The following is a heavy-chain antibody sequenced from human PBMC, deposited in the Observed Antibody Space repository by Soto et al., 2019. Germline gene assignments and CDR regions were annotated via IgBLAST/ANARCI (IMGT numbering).Heavy chain of an antibody. CDR2: IIPILGIA. J-gene: IGHJ4*02. CDR1: GGTFSSYT. D-gene: IGHD6-19*01. Sequence: SVKVSCKASGGTFSSYTISWVRQAPGQGLEWMGRIIPILGIANYAQKFQGRVTITADKSTSTAYMELSSLRSEDTAVYYCARGVAVAGTSFDYWGQGTLVTSPQ. CDR3: ARGVAVAGTSFDY. V-gene: IGHV1-69*02.